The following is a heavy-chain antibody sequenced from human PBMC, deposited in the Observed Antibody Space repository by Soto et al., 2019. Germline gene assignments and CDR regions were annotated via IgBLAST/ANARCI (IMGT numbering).Heavy chain of an antibody. CDR1: GGSFSGYY. CDR2: IYYSGST. J-gene: IGHJ5*02. Sequence: SETLSLTCAVYGGSFSGYYWSWIRQPPGKGLEWIGYIYYSGSTNYNPSLKSRVTISVDTSKNQFSLKLSSVTAADTAVYYCARGNTYYDFWSGYYTHNWFDPWGQGTLVTVSS. V-gene: IGHV4-59*01. CDR3: ARGNTYYDFWSGYYTHNWFDP. D-gene: IGHD3-3*01.